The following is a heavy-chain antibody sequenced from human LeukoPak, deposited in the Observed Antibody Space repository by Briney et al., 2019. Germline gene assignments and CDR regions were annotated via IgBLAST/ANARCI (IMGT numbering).Heavy chain of an antibody. CDR1: GYRVFRYW. CDR2: IDPGDSET. V-gene: IGHV5-51*01. J-gene: IGHJ3*02. CDR3: ARLNDGFDI. Sequence: GGSLKNSCKGSGYRVFRYWVALVGQMPRESLQWMGIIDPGDSETRYSPSFQGQVTITADKSISTAYLQWSSLKASDTAMYYCARLNDGFDIWGQGAMVIVSS.